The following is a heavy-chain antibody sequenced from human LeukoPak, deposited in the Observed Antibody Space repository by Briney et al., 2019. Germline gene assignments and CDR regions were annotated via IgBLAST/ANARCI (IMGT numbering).Heavy chain of an antibody. CDR3: ARVKQYSGSPIDAFDI. D-gene: IGHD5-12*01. V-gene: IGHV1-8*01. Sequence: GASVKVSCKASGYTFTSYDINWVRQATGQGLEWMGWMNPNSGNTGYAQKFQGRVTMTRNTSISTAYMELSSLRSEDTAVYYCARVKQYSGSPIDAFDIWGQGTMVTVSS. CDR2: MNPNSGNT. CDR1: GYTFTSYD. J-gene: IGHJ3*02.